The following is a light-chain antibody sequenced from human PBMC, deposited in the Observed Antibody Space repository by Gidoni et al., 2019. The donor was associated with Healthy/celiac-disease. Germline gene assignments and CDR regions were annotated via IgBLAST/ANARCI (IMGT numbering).Light chain of an antibody. V-gene: IGKV3-11*01. J-gene: IGKJ3*01. CDR1: QSVSSY. Sequence: EIVLTQSPATLSLSPGERATRSCRASQSVSSYVAGYQPKPGQAPRLLIYDASNRATGIPARFSGSGSGTDFTLTISSLEPEDFAVYYCQQRSNWRRFTFGPGTKVDIK. CDR2: DAS. CDR3: QQRSNWRRFT.